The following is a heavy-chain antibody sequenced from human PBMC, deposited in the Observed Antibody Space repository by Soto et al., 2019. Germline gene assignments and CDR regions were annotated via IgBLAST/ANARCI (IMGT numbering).Heavy chain of an antibody. CDR3: ARDLLSGRYGMDV. Sequence: QVQLQESGPGLVKPSETLSLTCTVSGGSINSDYWSWIRQPTEKGLEWIGYVRNSGSTNYNPSLKSRVTISVDTPKHQFSLKLSAVTAADTGVYYCARDLLSGRYGMDVWGQGTTVTVSS. D-gene: IGHD1-26*01. CDR2: VRNSGST. V-gene: IGHV4-59*01. J-gene: IGHJ6*02. CDR1: GGSINSDY.